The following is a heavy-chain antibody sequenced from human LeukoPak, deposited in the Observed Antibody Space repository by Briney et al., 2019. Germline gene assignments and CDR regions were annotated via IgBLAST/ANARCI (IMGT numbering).Heavy chain of an antibody. CDR2: INQDSSEK. V-gene: IGHV3-7*01. J-gene: IGHJ4*02. CDR3: VQGWRDN. Sequence: PGGSLGLSCVASGITFRNYWMSWVRQAPGKGLEWVANINQDSSEKYYVDSVKGRFTISRDNAKNSLYLQLNTPRPEDTAVYYCVQGWRDNWGQGTLVTVSS. CDR1: GITFRNYW. D-gene: IGHD2-15*01.